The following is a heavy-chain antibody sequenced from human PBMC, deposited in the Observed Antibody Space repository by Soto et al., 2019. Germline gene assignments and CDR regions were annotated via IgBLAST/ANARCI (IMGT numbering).Heavy chain of an antibody. CDR2: IIPIFGTA. CDR1: GGTFSSYA. CDR3: AREGSSWSGDFDY. Sequence: SVKVSCKASGGTFSSYAVSWVRQAPGQGLEWMGGIIPIFGTANYAQKFQGRVTITADESTSTAYMELSSLRSEDTAVYYCAREGSSWSGDFDYWGQGTLVTVSS. D-gene: IGHD6-13*01. J-gene: IGHJ4*02. V-gene: IGHV1-69*13.